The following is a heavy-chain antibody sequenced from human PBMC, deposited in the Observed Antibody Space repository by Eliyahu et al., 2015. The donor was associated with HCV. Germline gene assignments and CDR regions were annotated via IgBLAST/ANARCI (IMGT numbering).Heavy chain of an antibody. Sequence: QVQLQQWGAGLLKPSETLSLTCGVLGGSFSAYYWIWLRQSPGKPLEWIGEINHSGTTNYNPSLKSRVTMSVDASKKQFSLKVTSVSAADTAVYYCARGAKWAFDSWGQGTLVAVSS. J-gene: IGHJ4*02. V-gene: IGHV4-34*01. D-gene: IGHD1-26*01. CDR1: GGSFSAYY. CDR3: ARGAKWAFDS. CDR2: INHSGTT.